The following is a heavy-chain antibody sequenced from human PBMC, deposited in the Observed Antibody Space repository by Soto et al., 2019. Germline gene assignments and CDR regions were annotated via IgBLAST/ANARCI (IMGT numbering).Heavy chain of an antibody. CDR3: ASERYGDY. V-gene: IGHV1-18*01. D-gene: IGHD1-1*01. Sequence: QVHLVQSGAEVKKPGASVKVSCKGSGYAFTSYGITWVRQAPGQGLEWMGWISAHNGNTNYAQKLQGRVTVTRDTSTSTAYMELRSLRSDVTAVYYCASERYGDYWGQGALVTVSS. CDR1: GYAFTSYG. J-gene: IGHJ4*02. CDR2: ISAHNGNT.